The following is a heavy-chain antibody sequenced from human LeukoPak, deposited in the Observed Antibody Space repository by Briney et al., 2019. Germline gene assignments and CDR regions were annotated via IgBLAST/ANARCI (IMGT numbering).Heavy chain of an antibody. CDR1: GFTFNSYG. V-gene: IGHV3-33*01. Sequence: GGSLRLSCEASGFTFNSYGMHWVRQAPGKGLEWVAVMWYDGSNKYYADSVKGRFTISRDNSKNTLYLQMNSLRAEDTAVYYCARDMYTTSSARGAYWGQGTLVTVSS. D-gene: IGHD6-6*01. CDR2: MWYDGSNK. J-gene: IGHJ4*02. CDR3: ARDMYTTSSARGAY.